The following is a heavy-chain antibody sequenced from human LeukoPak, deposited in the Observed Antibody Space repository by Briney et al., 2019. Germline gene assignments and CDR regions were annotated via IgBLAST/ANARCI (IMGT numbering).Heavy chain of an antibody. Sequence: GGSLRLSCAASGFTFRTSGMNWVRQAPGKGLEWVSYISSSGTTISYAQSVKGRFTITRDNAQNSLTLHMNTLRAEDTAVYYCARDNYGDYEWNWFDPWGQRTLVTVSS. V-gene: IGHV3-48*01. D-gene: IGHD4-17*01. CDR1: GFTFRTSG. CDR2: ISSSGTTI. CDR3: ARDNYGDYEWNWFDP. J-gene: IGHJ5*02.